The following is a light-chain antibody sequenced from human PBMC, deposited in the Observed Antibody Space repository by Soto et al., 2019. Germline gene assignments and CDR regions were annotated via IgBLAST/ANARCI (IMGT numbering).Light chain of an antibody. CDR2: GAS. J-gene: IGKJ3*01. Sequence: EIVLTQSPGTLSLSPGERATLSCRASQSVSSSYLAWYQQKPGQSPRLLISGASSRATGIQARFSGSGPTIDFNLTIRSLEHEDFAVYYCQQYGSSPFTFGPGTKVDIK. V-gene: IGKV3-20*01. CDR3: QQYGSSPFT. CDR1: QSVSSSY.